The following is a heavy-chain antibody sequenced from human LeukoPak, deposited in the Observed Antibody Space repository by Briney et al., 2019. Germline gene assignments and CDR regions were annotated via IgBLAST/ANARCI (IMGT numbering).Heavy chain of an antibody. CDR2: IYRSGST. D-gene: IGHD6-13*01. V-gene: IGHV4-61*09. Sequence: SETLSLTCTVSGGSISSGSYYWSWIRQPAGKRLEWIGHIYRSGSTNYNPSLKSRVTISVDTSKNQFSLKLSSVTAADTAVYYCARVSSSWYQDWYFDLWGRGTLVTVSS. J-gene: IGHJ2*01. CDR1: GGSISSGSYY. CDR3: ARVSSSWYQDWYFDL.